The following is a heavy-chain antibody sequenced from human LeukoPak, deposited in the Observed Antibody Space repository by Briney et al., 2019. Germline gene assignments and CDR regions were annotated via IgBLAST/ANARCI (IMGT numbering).Heavy chain of an antibody. D-gene: IGHD6-19*01. CDR3: ARDGGSSGFPFDY. CDR1: GSTFSVYG. V-gene: IGHV3-30-3*01. Sequence: GGSLRLSCAASGSTFSVYGMHWVRQAPGKGLEWVAVISYDGSNKYYADSVKGRFTISRDNSKNTLYLQMNSLRAEDTAVYYCARDGGSSGFPFDYWGQGTLVTVSS. CDR2: ISYDGSNK. J-gene: IGHJ4*02.